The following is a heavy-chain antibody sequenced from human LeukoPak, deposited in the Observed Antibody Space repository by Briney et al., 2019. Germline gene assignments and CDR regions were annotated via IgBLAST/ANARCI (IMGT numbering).Heavy chain of an antibody. J-gene: IGHJ6*03. CDR1: GFRFNTYW. Sequence: GGSLRLSCAASGFRFNTYWMSWVRQAPGKGLEWVANIKQDGNEKYYADSVKGRFTISRDNGKNSLYLQMNSLRAEDTAVYYCARCGYRSAYGWGGGYYYYFMDVWGNGTTVTVSS. CDR3: ARCGYRSAYGWGGGYYYYFMDV. CDR2: IKQDGNEK. V-gene: IGHV3-7*01. D-gene: IGHD5-18*01.